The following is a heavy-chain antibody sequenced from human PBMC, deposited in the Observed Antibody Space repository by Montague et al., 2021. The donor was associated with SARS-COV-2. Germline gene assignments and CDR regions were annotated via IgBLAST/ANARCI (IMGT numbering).Heavy chain of an antibody. D-gene: IGHD2-2*03. J-gene: IGHJ3*01. CDR2: TYYRSKWYN. CDR3: ARKMDSSFDV. V-gene: IGHV6-1*01. Sequence: VSPGASLSSDSLSWHWIRQSQSRGLEWLASTYYRSKWYNDSAPSVSGRATVKPDTSRNQFSLHLDSVTPEDTALYFCARKMDSSFDVWGKGTMVIVSS. CDR1: GASLSSDSLS.